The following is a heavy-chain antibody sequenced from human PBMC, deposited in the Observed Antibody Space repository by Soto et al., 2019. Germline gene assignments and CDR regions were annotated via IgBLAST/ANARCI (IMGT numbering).Heavy chain of an antibody. CDR1: GFTFSSYA. V-gene: IGHV3-23*01. J-gene: IGHJ3*02. CDR2: ISGSGGST. CDR3: ATVSDARGLEAFDI. D-gene: IGHD2-8*01. Sequence: GGSLRLSCAASGFTFSSYAMSWVRQAPGKGLEWVSAISGSGGSTYYADSVKGRFTISRDNSKNTLYLQMNSLRAEDASVYYCATVSDARGLEAFDIWGQGTMVTVSS.